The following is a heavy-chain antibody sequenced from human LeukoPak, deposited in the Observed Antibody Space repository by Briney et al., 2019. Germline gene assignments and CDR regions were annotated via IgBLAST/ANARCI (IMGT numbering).Heavy chain of an antibody. CDR1: GFTFSNFG. CDR2: ISYDGSNK. CDR3: ARDYGGYPKDY. J-gene: IGHJ4*02. Sequence: GGSLRLSCAASGFTFSNFGMNWVRQAPGKGLEWVAVISYDGSNKYYADSVKGRFTISRDNSKNTLYLQMNSLRAEDTAVYYCARDYGGYPKDYWGQGTLVTVSS. V-gene: IGHV3-30*03. D-gene: IGHD4-17*01.